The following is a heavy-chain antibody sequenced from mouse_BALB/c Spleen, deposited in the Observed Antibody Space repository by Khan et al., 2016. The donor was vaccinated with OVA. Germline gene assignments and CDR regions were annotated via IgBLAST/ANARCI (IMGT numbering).Heavy chain of an antibody. CDR3: NPRMMTQAWLAY. V-gene: IGHV14-4*02. CDR2: IDPENGDT. J-gene: IGHJ3*01. Sequence: VQLQQSGAELVRSGASVKLSCTASGYNITDYYMHWVKQRPEQGLEWIGWIDPENGDTEYAPKFQGKATMTADTSSNTAYLQISSLTSEDTAAYYCNPRMMTQAWLAYWSQGTLVTVSA. D-gene: IGHD2-4*01. CDR1: GYNITDYY.